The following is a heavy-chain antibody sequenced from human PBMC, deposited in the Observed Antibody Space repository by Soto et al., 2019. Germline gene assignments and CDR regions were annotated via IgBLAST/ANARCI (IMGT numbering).Heavy chain of an antibody. CDR2: IKTKGEGGTM. CDR1: GLTLSHAW. CDR3: VADVPGVRTNWGFDY. V-gene: IGHV3-15*07. Sequence: EVQLVESGGGFVEPGGSLRLSCVGSGLTLSHAWMTWVRQAPGKGLEWVGRIKTKGEGGTMDYAAPVKGRFSVSRDDSENTLYLHISSLHSEDTAMYYCVADVPGVRTNWGFDYWGQGTLVTVSS. J-gene: IGHJ4*02. D-gene: IGHD7-27*01.